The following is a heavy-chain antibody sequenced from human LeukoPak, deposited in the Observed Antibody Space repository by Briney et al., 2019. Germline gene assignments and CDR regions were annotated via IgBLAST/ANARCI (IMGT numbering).Heavy chain of an antibody. CDR2: TRSSSSI. V-gene: IGHV3-48*01. CDR3: VRDLAYAFDI. CDR1: GFTFSTFS. Sequence: GGSLRLSCSASGFTFSTFSLNWVRQAPGKGLEWLSYTRSSSSIADSVKGRFTISRDNAKNSLYLQMNSLRAEDTAVYYCVRDLAYAFDIWGQGTMVTVSS. J-gene: IGHJ3*02.